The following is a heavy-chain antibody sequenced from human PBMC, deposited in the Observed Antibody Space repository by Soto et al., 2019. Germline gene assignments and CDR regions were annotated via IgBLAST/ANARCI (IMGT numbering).Heavy chain of an antibody. CDR3: ARERVLLWFGELSGYYYGMDV. CDR1: GFTFSSYG. V-gene: IGHV3-33*01. J-gene: IGHJ6*02. CDR2: IWDDGSNK. Sequence: QVQLVESGGGVVQPGRSLRLSCAASGFTFSSYGMHWVRQAPGKGLEWVAVIWDDGSNKYYADSVKGRFTISRDNSKNTLYLQMNSLRAEDTAVYYCARERVLLWFGELSGYYYGMDVWGQGTTVTVSS. D-gene: IGHD3-10*01.